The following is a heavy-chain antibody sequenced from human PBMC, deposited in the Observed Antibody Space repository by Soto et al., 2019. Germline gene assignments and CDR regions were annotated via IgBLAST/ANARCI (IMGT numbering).Heavy chain of an antibody. CDR3: ARDRSGVVPAAISRYYFDY. D-gene: IGHD2-2*01. CDR2: ISSSSSYI. V-gene: IGHV3-21*01. Sequence: EVQLVESGGGLVKPGGSLRLSCAASGFTFSSYSMNWVRQAQGKGLEWVSSISSSSSYIYYADSVKGRLTISRDNNKNPLYLQINSPRAEDTDVYYCARDRSGVVPAAISRYYFDYWGQGTLVTVSS. J-gene: IGHJ4*02. CDR1: GFTFSSYS.